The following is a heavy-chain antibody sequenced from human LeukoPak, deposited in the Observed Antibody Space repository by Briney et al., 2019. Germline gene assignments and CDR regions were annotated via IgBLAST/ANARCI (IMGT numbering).Heavy chain of an antibody. J-gene: IGHJ6*03. D-gene: IGHD6-13*01. CDR3: ARDGDSSSWLYYYYYMDV. V-gene: IGHV4-39*02. CDR1: GDSLSSSTFY. CDR2: FYYGGST. Sequence: SETLSLTCSVSGDSLSSSTFYGGWIRQPPGKGLEWIGSFYYGGSTYYNPSLKSRVNISVDTSRTQFSLKLSSMTAADTAVYYCARDGDSSSWLYYYYYMDVWGKGTTVTVSS.